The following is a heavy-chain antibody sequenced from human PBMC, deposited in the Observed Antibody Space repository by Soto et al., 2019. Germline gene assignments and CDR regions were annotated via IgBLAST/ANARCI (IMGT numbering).Heavy chain of an antibody. D-gene: IGHD5-18*01. CDR3: AKDLDSYGSD. CDR1: GFSFSTYT. CDR2: LSGSGGTT. J-gene: IGHJ4*02. Sequence: EVVLLQSGGGLAQPGGSLRLSCAASGFSFSTYTMSWLRQAPGKGLEWVSCLSGSGGTTYYADSVEGRFTISRDTSKNTLYLQMNSLRAEDTAVYYCAKDLDSYGSDWGQGTLVTVSS. V-gene: IGHV3-23*01.